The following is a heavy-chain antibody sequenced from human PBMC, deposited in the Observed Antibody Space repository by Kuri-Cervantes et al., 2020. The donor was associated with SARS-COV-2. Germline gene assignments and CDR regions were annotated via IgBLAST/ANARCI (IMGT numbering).Heavy chain of an antibody. D-gene: IGHD2-8*01. CDR1: GFTFTGST. V-gene: IGHV1-58*02. CDR2: IVVGSGDT. CDR3: SLDAFDY. Sequence: LVKVSCKTSGFTFTGSTIQWVRQARGQGLEWIGWIVVGSGDTSYAQEFQDRVTITRDMSTATAYMELRTLRSEDTAVYFCSLDAFDYWGQGTLVTVSS. J-gene: IGHJ4*02.